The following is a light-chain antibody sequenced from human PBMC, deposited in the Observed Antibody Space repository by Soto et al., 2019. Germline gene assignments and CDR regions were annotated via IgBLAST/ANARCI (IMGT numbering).Light chain of an antibody. J-gene: IGKJ2*01. Sequence: EIVLTQSPGTLSLSPGERATLSCRASQSVSSSYLAWYQQKPGQAHRLLIYGVSSRATGIPDRFSGSGSGTDFTLTITRLEPEDFAVYYCQQHGGSPPYTFGQGTKLEIK. CDR1: QSVSSSY. CDR3: QQHGGSPPYT. V-gene: IGKV3-20*01. CDR2: GVS.